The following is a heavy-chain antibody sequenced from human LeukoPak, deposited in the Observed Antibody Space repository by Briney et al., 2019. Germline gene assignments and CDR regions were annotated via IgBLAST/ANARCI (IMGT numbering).Heavy chain of an antibody. V-gene: IGHV1-18*04. CDR3: ARDGIIAAAGIDYFDY. Sequence: ASVKVSCKASGYTFTSYGISWVRQAPGQELEWMGWISAYNGNTNYAQKLQGRVTMTTDTSTSTAYMELRSLRSDDTAVYYCARDGIIAAAGIDYFDYWGQGTLVTVSS. D-gene: IGHD6-13*01. CDR1: GYTFTSYG. J-gene: IGHJ4*02. CDR2: ISAYNGNT.